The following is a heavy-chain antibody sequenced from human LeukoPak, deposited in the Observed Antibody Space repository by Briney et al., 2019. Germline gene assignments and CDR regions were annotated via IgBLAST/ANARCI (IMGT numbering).Heavy chain of an antibody. D-gene: IGHD2-2*01. CDR1: GSSFTSYW. V-gene: IGHV5-51*01. CDR3: ARQKPLYCSSTSCYEYGMDV. J-gene: IGHJ6*02. Sequence: GASLQISCKGSGSSFTSYWIGWVRPLPGKGLEWMGIIYPGDSDTRDSPSFQGQVIISADKSISTAYLQWSSLKASDTAMYYCARQKPLYCSSTSCYEYGMDVWGQGTTVTVSS. CDR2: IYPGDSDT.